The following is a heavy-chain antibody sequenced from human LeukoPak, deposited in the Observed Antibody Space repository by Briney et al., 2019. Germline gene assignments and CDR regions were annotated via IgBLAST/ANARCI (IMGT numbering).Heavy chain of an antibody. V-gene: IGHV4-59*01. J-gene: IGHJ6*02. CDR1: GGSISSYY. Sequence: PSESLSLTCTVSGGSISSYYWSWIRQPPGKGLEWIAYVYDSGSTNYNPSLKSRVTISVDTSKNQFSLKLSSVTAADTAVYYCARDRRGYYDFWSGYYLSSSYYGMDVWGQGTTVTVSS. D-gene: IGHD3-3*01. CDR2: VYDSGST. CDR3: ARDRRGYYDFWSGYYLSSSYYGMDV.